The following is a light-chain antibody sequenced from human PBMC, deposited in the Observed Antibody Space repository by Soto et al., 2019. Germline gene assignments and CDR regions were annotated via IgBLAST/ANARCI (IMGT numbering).Light chain of an antibody. CDR2: NTS. CDR3: LLSYSGARG. Sequence: QAVVTQEPSLTVSPGGTVTLTCGSSTGAVTSGHYPYWFQQKPGQAPRTLVYNTSDKHSWAPARFSGSLLGGKAALTLSGAQPEDEAEYYCLLSYSGARGFGGGTKVTVL. CDR1: TGAVTSGHY. J-gene: IGLJ3*02. V-gene: IGLV7-46*01.